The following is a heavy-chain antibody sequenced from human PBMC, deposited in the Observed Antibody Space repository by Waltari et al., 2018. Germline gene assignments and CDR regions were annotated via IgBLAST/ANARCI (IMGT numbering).Heavy chain of an antibody. CDR2: INAGNGNT. CDR3: ARDHGSGSYYKLGMDV. D-gene: IGHD3-10*01. V-gene: IGHV1-3*01. J-gene: IGHJ6*02. Sequence: QVQLVQSGAEVKKPGASVKVSCKASGYTFTSYAMHWVRQAPGQRLEWMGWINAGNGNTKYSQKFQGRVTMTRDTSASTAYMELSSLRSEDTAVYYCARDHGSGSYYKLGMDVWGQGTTVTVSS. CDR1: GYTFTSYA.